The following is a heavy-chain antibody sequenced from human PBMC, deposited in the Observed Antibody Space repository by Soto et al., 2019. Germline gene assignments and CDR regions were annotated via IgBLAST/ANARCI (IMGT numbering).Heavy chain of an antibody. V-gene: IGHV3-15*01. CDR2: IKSKTDGGTT. Sequence: EVQLVESGGDLVKPGGSLRLSCAASGSTFSNAWMTWVRQAPGKGLEWVGHIKSKTDGGTTHYAAPVEGRFTISRGISKNTLYLHKNGLKPEDTAVYYCSTYDFIWGTDRYRCAYWGQGTLVTVSS. CDR1: GSTFSNAW. CDR3: STYDFIWGTDRYRCAY. J-gene: IGHJ4*02. D-gene: IGHD3-16*02.